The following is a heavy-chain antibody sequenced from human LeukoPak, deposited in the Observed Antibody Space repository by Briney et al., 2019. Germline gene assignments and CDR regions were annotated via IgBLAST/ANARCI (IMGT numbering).Heavy chain of an antibody. CDR2: INPNGDGT. V-gene: IGHV1-2*02. Sequence: ASVTVSCTASGYTFTGYYIHWVRQAPGQGLEWMGWINPNGDGTKYAQNFQGRVTMTRDTSITTAYMDLISLRSDDTAVYYCARGEQGGNYFGNHFRYWGQGTLVTVSS. CDR3: ARGEQGGNYFGNHFRY. CDR1: GYTFTGYY. D-gene: IGHD2/OR15-2a*01. J-gene: IGHJ4*02.